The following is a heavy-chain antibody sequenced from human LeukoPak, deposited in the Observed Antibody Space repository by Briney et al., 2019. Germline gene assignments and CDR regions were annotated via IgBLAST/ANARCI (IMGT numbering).Heavy chain of an antibody. CDR1: GFTLSKYG. CDR2: VSYDGRNK. D-gene: IGHD1-26*01. Sequence: GGSLRLSCVGSGFTLSKYGMHWLRQALGKGLEWVAVVSYDGRNKNYADSMKGRFTISRDNSKNTLYLQMNSLRAEDTAVYYCAKGPGVKELPDYWGQGTLVTVSS. CDR3: AKGPGVKELPDY. J-gene: IGHJ4*02. V-gene: IGHV3-30*18.